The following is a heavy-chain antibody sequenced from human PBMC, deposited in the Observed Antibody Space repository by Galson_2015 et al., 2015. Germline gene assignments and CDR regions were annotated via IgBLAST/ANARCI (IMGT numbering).Heavy chain of an antibody. J-gene: IGHJ4*02. CDR2: IIPILGIA. CDR1: GGTFSSYT. Sequence: SVKVSCKASGGTFSSYTISWVRQAPGQGLEWMGRIIPILGIADYAQKFQGRVTITADKSTSTAYMELSSLRSEDTAVYYCAIRGGVPAAIDVRYFDCWGQGTLVTVSS. D-gene: IGHD2-2*01. V-gene: IGHV1-69*02. CDR3: AIRGGVPAAIDVRYFDC.